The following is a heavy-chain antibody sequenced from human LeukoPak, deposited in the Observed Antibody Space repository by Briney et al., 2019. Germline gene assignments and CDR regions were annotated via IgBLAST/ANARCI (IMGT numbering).Heavy chain of an antibody. Sequence: GGYLRLSCAASGFTFSSYGMHWVRQAPGKGLEWVAVIWYDGSNKYYADSVKGRFTISRDNSKNTLYLQMNSLRAEDTAVYYCARDSFYYYGMDVWGQGTTVTVSS. CDR3: ARDSFYYYGMDV. CDR1: GFTFSSYG. J-gene: IGHJ6*02. CDR2: IWYDGSNK. V-gene: IGHV3-33*01.